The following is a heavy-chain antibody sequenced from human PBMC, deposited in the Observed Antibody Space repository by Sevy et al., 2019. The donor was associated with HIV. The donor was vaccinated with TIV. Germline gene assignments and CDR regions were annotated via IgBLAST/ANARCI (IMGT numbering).Heavy chain of an antibody. Sequence: GGSLRLSCVASGFNFNIYSMSWVRQAPGKRLEWVSTLSFGCGRINHADSVQGRFTMSRVDSKKTVYLEMNSLRPEDTAVYYCARAGCTKPHDYWGQGTLVTVSS. D-gene: IGHD2-8*01. CDR3: ARAGCTKPHDY. CDR2: LSFGCGRI. J-gene: IGHJ4*02. CDR1: GFNFNIYS. V-gene: IGHV3-23*01.